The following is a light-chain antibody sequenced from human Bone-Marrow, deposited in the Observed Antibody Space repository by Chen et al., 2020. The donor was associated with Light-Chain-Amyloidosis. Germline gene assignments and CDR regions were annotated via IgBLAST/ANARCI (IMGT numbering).Light chain of an antibody. J-gene: IGLJ1*01. CDR2: AVS. CDR1: SGDVGTYNY. Sequence: HSALTQPASGSGSPGQSITISCTGTSGDVGTYNYVSWYQQHPGKAPKVIIYAVSNRPSGVSNRFSGSKSGNTASLTISGLQAEDEADYYCSSFTSSSSYVFGPGTKVTVL. CDR3: SSFTSSSSYV. V-gene: IGLV2-14*01.